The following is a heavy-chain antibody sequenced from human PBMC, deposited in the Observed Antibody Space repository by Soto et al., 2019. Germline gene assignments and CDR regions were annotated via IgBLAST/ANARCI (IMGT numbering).Heavy chain of an antibody. V-gene: IGHV3-74*01. Sequence: LRLSCAASGFTFSSYWMHWVRQAPGKGLVWVSRINSDGSSTRYADSVKGRFTISRDNAKNTLYLQMNSLRAEDTAVYYCARARGALYSSSYYFDYWGQGTLVTVSS. J-gene: IGHJ4*02. CDR1: GFTFSSYW. CDR2: INSDGSST. D-gene: IGHD6-6*01. CDR3: ARARGALYSSSYYFDY.